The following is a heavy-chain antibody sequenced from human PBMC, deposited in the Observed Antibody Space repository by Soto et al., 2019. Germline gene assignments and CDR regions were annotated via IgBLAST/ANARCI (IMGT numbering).Heavy chain of an antibody. J-gene: IGHJ2*01. V-gene: IGHV3-48*01. D-gene: IGHD5-12*01. CDR2: ISSSSSSI. CDR3: ARVMSISWYFDL. CDR1: GFTFNTYS. Sequence: EVQLVESGGGLVQPGGPLRLSCAASGFTFNTYSMNWVRQAPGKGLEWLSYISSSSSSIYYADSVKGRFTISRDNAKNSLYLQMNSLRAEDTAKYYCARVMSISWYFDLWAVAPWSLSPQ.